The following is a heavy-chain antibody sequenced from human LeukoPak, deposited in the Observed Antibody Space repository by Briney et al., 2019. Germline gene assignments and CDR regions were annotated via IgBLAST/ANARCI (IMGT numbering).Heavy chain of an antibody. V-gene: IGHV3-30-3*01. D-gene: IGHD3-22*01. Sequence: GSLRLSCAASGFTFSSYAMHWVRQAPGKGLEWVAVISYDGSNKYYADSVKGRFTISRDNSKNTLYLQMNSLRAEDTAVYYCARGGFPYYYDSSGYSPHYWGQGTLVTVSS. J-gene: IGHJ4*02. CDR3: ARGGFPYYYDSSGYSPHY. CDR1: GFTFSSYA. CDR2: ISYDGSNK.